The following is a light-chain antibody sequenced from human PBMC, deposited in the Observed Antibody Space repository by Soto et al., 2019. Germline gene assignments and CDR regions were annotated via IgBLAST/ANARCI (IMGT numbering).Light chain of an antibody. V-gene: IGKV1-5*03. CDR3: QQYNSYPT. J-gene: IGKJ4*01. CDR1: QSISSW. CDR2: KAS. Sequence: DIQMTQSPSTLSASVGDRVTITCRASQSISSWLVWYQQKPGKAPKLLIYKASSLESGVPSRFSGSGSRTEFTLTISSLQPDDFATYYCQQYNSYPTFGGGTKV.